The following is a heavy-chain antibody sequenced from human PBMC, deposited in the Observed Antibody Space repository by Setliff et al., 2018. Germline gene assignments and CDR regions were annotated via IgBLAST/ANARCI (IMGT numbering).Heavy chain of an antibody. V-gene: IGHV4-39*01. CDR3: ARLSGYCNGGNCYGYYTFDI. D-gene: IGHD2-15*01. Sequence: PSETLSLTCSVSGDSISSSSYYWGWIRQPPGKGLEWIGSINYSGITYYSPSLKSRVIVSVDTSKNQFSLKLSSVTAADTAVYYCARLSGYCNGGNCYGYYTFDIWGQGTMVTVSS. CDR2: INYSGIT. J-gene: IGHJ3*02. CDR1: GDSISSSSYY.